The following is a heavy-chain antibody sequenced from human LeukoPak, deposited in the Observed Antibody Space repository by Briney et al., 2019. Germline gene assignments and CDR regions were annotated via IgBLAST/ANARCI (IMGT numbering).Heavy chain of an antibody. CDR1: GFSFSNYA. D-gene: IGHD6-19*01. J-gene: IGHJ5*02. CDR3: AKVPMLYSSGAYNWFDP. V-gene: IGHV3-23*01. CDR2: ISGSGGST. Sequence: GGSLRLSCAASGFSFSNYAMSWVRQAPGKGLEWVSAISGSGGSTYYADSVKGRFTISRDNSKNTLYLQMNSLRAGDTAVYYCAKVPMLYSSGAYNWFDPWGQGTLVTVSS.